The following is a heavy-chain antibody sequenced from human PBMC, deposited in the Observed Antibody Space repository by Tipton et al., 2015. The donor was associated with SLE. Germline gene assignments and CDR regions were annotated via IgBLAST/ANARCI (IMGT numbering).Heavy chain of an antibody. D-gene: IGHD6-13*01. CDR3: ARVAAGDYYFDY. CDR2: ISSSSSYI. J-gene: IGHJ4*02. V-gene: IGHV3-21*01. CDR1: GFTFSSYS. Sequence: SLRLSCAASGFTFSSYSMNWVRQAPGKGLEWVSSISSSSSYIYYADSVKGRFTISRDNAKNSLYLQMNSLRAEDTAVYYCARVAAGDYYFDYWGQGTLVTVSS.